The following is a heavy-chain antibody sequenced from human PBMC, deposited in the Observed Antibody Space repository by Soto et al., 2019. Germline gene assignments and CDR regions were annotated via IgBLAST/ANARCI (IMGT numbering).Heavy chain of an antibody. D-gene: IGHD6-6*01. CDR1: GFTFSSYG. J-gene: IGHJ6*02. CDR3: EKDSEYSSSSDYYGMDV. Sequence: QVQLVESGGGVVQPGRSLRLSCAASGFTFSSYGMHWVRQAPGKGLEWVAVISYDGSNKYYADSVKGRFTISRDNSKNTLYLQMNSLRAEDTAVYYCEKDSEYSSSSDYYGMDVWGQGTTVTVSS. CDR2: ISYDGSNK. V-gene: IGHV3-30*18.